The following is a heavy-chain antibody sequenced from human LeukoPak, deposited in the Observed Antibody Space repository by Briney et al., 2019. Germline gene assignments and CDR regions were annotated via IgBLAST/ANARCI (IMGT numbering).Heavy chain of an antibody. Sequence: PSETLSLTCSVSDGSISSGYYWGWIRQPPGKGLEWIGSIYHSGSTYYNPSLKSRVTISVDTSKNQFSLKLSSVTAADTAVYYCAREERITMIVVVYFDYWGQGTLVTISS. CDR3: AREERITMIVVVYFDY. D-gene: IGHD3-22*01. J-gene: IGHJ4*02. V-gene: IGHV4-38-2*02. CDR1: DGSISSGYY. CDR2: IYHSGST.